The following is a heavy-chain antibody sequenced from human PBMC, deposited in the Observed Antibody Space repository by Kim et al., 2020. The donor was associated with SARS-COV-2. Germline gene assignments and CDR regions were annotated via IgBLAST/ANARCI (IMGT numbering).Heavy chain of an antibody. D-gene: IGHD5-12*01. Sequence: GGSLRLSCAASGLSVSTNYMSWVRQGPQKRLEWVSNIYTDDSTYYADSVRGRFTISRDNSKNTVYLQMNSLRDEDTAVYYCSRVDTATSGGWRPFDYWGQGAAVTVSS. V-gene: IGHV3-66*02. J-gene: IGHJ4*02. CDR3: SRVDTATSGGWRPFDY. CDR1: GLSVSTNY. CDR2: IYTDDST.